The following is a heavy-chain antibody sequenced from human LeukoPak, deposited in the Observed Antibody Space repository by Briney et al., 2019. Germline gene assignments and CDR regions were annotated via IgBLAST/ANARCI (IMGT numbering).Heavy chain of an antibody. CDR3: AKDNWGSPDY. CDR1: GFTFSSYA. Sequence: PGGSLGLSCAASGFTFSSYAMSWVRQAPGKGLEWVSAISGSGGSTYYAGSVKGRFTISRDNSRNTLYLQMNSLRAEDTAVYYCAKDNWGSPDYWGQGTLVTVSS. J-gene: IGHJ4*02. CDR2: ISGSGGST. D-gene: IGHD7-27*01. V-gene: IGHV3-23*01.